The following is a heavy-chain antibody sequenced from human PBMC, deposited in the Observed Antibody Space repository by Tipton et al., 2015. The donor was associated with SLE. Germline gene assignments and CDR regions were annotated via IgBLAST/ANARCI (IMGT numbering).Heavy chain of an antibody. Sequence: TLFLTCTVSGGSMSSHCWNWIRQPPGKGLEWIGDVCYSGKTNYNPSLKSRATMSVDSSNSQFSLKVTSMSAADTAVYYCARWGMTAIWAFDLWGLGTMVTVSS. CDR2: VCYSGKT. CDR3: ARWGMTAIWAFDL. CDR1: GGSMSSHC. D-gene: IGHD2-21*02. J-gene: IGHJ3*01. V-gene: IGHV4-59*11.